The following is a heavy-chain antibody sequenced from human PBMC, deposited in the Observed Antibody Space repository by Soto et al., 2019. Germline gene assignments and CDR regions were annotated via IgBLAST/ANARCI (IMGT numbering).Heavy chain of an antibody. CDR3: ARLVQLLQGRWFDP. Sequence: PSETLSLTCTVSGGSISSGDYYWSWIRQPPGKGLEWIGYIYYSGTTYYNPSLKSRVTMSVDTSKNQFSLKLSSVTAADTAVYYCARLVQLLQGRWFDPWGQGTLVTVSS. J-gene: IGHJ5*02. CDR1: GGSISSGDYY. CDR2: IYYSGTT. V-gene: IGHV4-30-4*01. D-gene: IGHD2-15*01.